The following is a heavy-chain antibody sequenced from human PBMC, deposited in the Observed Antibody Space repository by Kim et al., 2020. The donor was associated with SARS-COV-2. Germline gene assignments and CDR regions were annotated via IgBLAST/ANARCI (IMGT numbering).Heavy chain of an antibody. J-gene: IGHJ6*02. D-gene: IGHD3-22*01. Sequence: GGSLRLSCAASGFTFSSYSMNWVRQAPGKGLEWVSSISSSSSYIYYADSVKGRFTISRDNAKNSLYLQMNSLRAEDTAVYYCASSYDSSGYYYGGYYYYYGMDVWGQGTTGTVS. V-gene: IGHV3-21*01. CDR3: ASSYDSSGYYYGGYYYYYGMDV. CDR1: GFTFSSYS. CDR2: ISSSSSYI.